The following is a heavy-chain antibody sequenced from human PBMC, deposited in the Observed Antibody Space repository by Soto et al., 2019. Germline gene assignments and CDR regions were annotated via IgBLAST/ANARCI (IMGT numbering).Heavy chain of an antibody. CDR1: GFIFGTYG. Sequence: QVRLVESGGGVVQPGRSLRLSCSASGFIFGTYGMDWVRQAPGKGLEWVALISYDGHKEFYADSVKGRFTIYRENSRNTLYLHLNSQNPEDTAMYYCAKETARSVDYCYFYGLDVWGPGTTVSVSS. V-gene: IGHV3-30*18. CDR2: ISYDGHKE. CDR3: AKETARSVDYCYFYGLDV. J-gene: IGHJ6*02. D-gene: IGHD1-1*01.